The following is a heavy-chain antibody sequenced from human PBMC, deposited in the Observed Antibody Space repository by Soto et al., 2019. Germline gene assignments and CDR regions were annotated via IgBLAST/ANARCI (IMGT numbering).Heavy chain of an antibody. CDR1: GGSISSSSYY. CDR2: IYYSGST. Sequence: SETLSLTCTVSGGSISSSSYYWGWIRQPPGKGLEWIGSIYYSGSTYYNPSLKSRVTISVDTSKNQFSLKLSSVTAADTAVYYCARDTIDSSGYNWFDPWGQGTLVTVSS. V-gene: IGHV4-39*07. D-gene: IGHD3-22*01. J-gene: IGHJ5*02. CDR3: ARDTIDSSGYNWFDP.